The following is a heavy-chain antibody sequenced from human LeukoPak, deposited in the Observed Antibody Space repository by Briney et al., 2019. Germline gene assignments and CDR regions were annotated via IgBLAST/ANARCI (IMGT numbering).Heavy chain of an antibody. CDR2: ISSSSSYI. V-gene: IGHV3-21*01. D-gene: IGHD3-3*01. Sequence: GGSLRLSCAASGFTVSSNYMSWVRQAPGKGLEWVSSISSSSSYIYYADSVKGRFTISRDNAKNSLYLQMNSLRAEDTAVYYCARDRLDFWNGNFDYWGQGTLVIVSS. J-gene: IGHJ4*02. CDR3: ARDRLDFWNGNFDY. CDR1: GFTVSSNY.